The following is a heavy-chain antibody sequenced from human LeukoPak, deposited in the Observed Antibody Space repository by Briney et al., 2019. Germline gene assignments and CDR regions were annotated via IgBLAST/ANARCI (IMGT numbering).Heavy chain of an antibody. J-gene: IGHJ3*02. CDR3: AAVGGSYWLYAFDI. CDR1: GYTFTGYY. D-gene: IGHD1-26*01. Sequence: ASVKVSCKASGYTFTGYYMHWVRQAPGQGLEWMGWINPNSGGTNYAQKFQERVTITRDMSTSTAYMELSSLRSEDTAVYYCAAVGGSYWLYAFDIWGQGTMVTVSS. V-gene: IGHV1-2*02. CDR2: INPNSGGT.